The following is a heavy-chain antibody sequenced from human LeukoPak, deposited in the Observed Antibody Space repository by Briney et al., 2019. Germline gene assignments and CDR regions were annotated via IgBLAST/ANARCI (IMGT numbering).Heavy chain of an antibody. V-gene: IGHV1-69*04. Sequence: SVKVSCKASGGTFSSYAMSWVRQPPGQGLEWMGRMIPLLDIANYAQKIQGRVTITADKSTSTAYMELSSLRSEDTAVYYCASRFMNPEDSRSSFRLDYWGQGTLVTVSS. CDR3: ASRFMNPEDSRSSFRLDY. CDR1: GGTFSSYA. J-gene: IGHJ4*02. CDR2: MIPLLDIA. D-gene: IGHD6-6*01.